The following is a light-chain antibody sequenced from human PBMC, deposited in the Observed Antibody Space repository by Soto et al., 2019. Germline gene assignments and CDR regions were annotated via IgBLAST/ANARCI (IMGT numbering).Light chain of an antibody. CDR3: QQSYSPPLT. CDR1: QTVFYGINKKNS. V-gene: IGKV4-1*01. Sequence: DIVMTQSPDSLAVSLGERATMHCKSSQTVFYGINKKNSLAWYQHKPGQPPKLLIYWASTRESGVPDRFSGSGSGTDFTLTINSLQAEDVAVYYCQQSYSPPLTFGGGTKVEIK. J-gene: IGKJ4*01. CDR2: WAS.